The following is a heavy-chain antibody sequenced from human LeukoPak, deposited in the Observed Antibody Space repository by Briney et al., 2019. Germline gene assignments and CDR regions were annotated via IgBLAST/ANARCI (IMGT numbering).Heavy chain of an antibody. CDR1: GFTFRSYG. D-gene: IGHD3-22*01. J-gene: IGHJ4*02. CDR2: ISGSGGST. CDR3: ARVPGYYDSSGYYEG. V-gene: IGHV3-23*01. Sequence: GGSLRLSCEASGFTFRSYGMSWARQAPGKGLEWVSAISGSGGSTYYADSVKGRFTISRDNSKNTLYLQMNSLRAEDTAVYYCARVPGYYDSSGYYEGWGQGTLVTVSS.